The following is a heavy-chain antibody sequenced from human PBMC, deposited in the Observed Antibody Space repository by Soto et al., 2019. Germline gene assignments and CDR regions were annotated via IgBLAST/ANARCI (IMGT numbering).Heavy chain of an antibody. J-gene: IGHJ6*02. CDR3: AREATHFDYTSSHYGMDV. D-gene: IGHD6-6*01. Sequence: QVQLVQSGAEVKKPGSSVKVSCEASGGTFSTHAINWVRQAPGQGLEWMGGITPMFGRATYAQKFQGRVWITEDESTSTVYMDLSSLRSEDTAVYYCAREATHFDYTSSHYGMDVWGQGTAVTVSS. CDR1: GGTFSTHA. CDR2: ITPMFGRA. V-gene: IGHV1-69*01.